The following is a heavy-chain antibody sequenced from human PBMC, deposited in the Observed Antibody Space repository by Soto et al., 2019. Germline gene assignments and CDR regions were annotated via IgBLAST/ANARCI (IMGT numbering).Heavy chain of an antibody. CDR3: AKSVVWFGELLNELEGMDV. Sequence: GGSLRLSCAASGFSFSSYSLNWVRQAPGKGLEWVSYISVGSSTTYYADSVKGRFTISRDNSKNTLYLQMNSLRAEDTAVYYCAKSVVWFGELLNELEGMDVWGQGTTVTVSS. V-gene: IGHV3-48*01. CDR1: GFSFSSYS. D-gene: IGHD3-10*01. J-gene: IGHJ6*02. CDR2: ISVGSSTT.